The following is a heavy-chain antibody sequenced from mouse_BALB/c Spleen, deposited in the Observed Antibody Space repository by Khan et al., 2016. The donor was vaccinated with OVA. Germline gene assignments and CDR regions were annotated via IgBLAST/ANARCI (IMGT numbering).Heavy chain of an antibody. D-gene: IGHD2-10*02. V-gene: IGHV3-2*02. J-gene: IGHJ2*01. CDR1: GYSITSDYA. Sequence: EVELVESGPGLMKPSQSLSLTCTVTGYSITSDYAWNWIRQFPGNKLEWMGYISYSGNTNYNPSLKSRISITRDTSKNQFFLQLNSVTTEDTATYYCARVYGEDFDYWGQGTTLTVSS. CDR3: ARVYGEDFDY. CDR2: ISYSGNT.